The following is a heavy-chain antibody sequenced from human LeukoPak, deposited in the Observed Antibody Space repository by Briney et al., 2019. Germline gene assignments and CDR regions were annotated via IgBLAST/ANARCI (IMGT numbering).Heavy chain of an antibody. CDR2: INPNSGGT. CDR3: ARDLAYDYVWGSFRFVFDY. D-gene: IGHD3-16*02. J-gene: IGHJ4*02. V-gene: IGHV1-2*02. CDR1: GYTFTGYY. Sequence: ASVKVSCKASGYTFTGYYMHWVRQAPGQGLEWMGWINPNSGGTNYAQKFQSRVTMTRDTSISTAYMELSRLKSDDTAVYYCARDLAYDYVWGSFRFVFDYWVQGVLVTVSS.